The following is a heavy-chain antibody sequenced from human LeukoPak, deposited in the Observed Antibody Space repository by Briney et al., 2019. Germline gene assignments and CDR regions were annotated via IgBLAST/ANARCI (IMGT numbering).Heavy chain of an antibody. Sequence: TVKLSCKASGGTFSSYAISWVRQAPGQGLEWMGRIIPIFDTANYAHKIQGRVTITTDETWSTAYMELSSLRSEDTAVYCCAIPRWLQPGGYGGQGTLVTVSS. J-gene: IGHJ4*02. CDR3: AIPRWLQPGGY. CDR2: IIPIFDTA. CDR1: GGTFSSYA. V-gene: IGHV1-69*05. D-gene: IGHD5-24*01.